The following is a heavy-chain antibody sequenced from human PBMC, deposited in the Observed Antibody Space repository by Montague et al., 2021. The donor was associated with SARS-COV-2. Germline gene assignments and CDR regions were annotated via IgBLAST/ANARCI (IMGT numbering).Heavy chain of an antibody. CDR1: GGSVSSGSYY. J-gene: IGHJ6*02. D-gene: IGHD3-10*01. CDR2: IYYSGST. Sequence: SETLSLTCTVSGGSVSSGSYYWSWIRQPPGKGLEWIGYIYYSGSTNYNPSLKSRVTISVDTSKNQFSLELSSVTAADAAVYYCARVRGAALYFGEVGYYGMVVWGQGTTVTVSS. V-gene: IGHV4-61*01. CDR3: ARVRGAALYFGEVGYYGMVV.